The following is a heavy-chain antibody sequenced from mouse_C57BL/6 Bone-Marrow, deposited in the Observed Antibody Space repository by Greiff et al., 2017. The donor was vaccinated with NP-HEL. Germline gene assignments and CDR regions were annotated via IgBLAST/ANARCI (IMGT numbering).Heavy chain of an antibody. D-gene: IGHD1-1*01. CDR3: ARGAYYGSSYWFAY. CDR1: GYAFSSSW. J-gene: IGHJ3*01. CDR2: IYPGDGDT. V-gene: IGHV1-82*01. Sequence: VQLQQSGPELVKPGASVKISCKASGYAFSSSWMNWVKQRPGKGLEWIGRIYPGDGDTNYNGKFKGKATLTADKSSSTAYMQLSSLISEDSAVYFCARGAYYGSSYWFAYWGQGTLVTVSA.